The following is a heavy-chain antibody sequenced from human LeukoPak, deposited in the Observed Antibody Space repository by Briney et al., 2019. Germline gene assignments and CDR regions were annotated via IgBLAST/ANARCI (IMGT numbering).Heavy chain of an antibody. J-gene: IGHJ1*01. V-gene: IGHV4-39*01. CDR2: IYYSGST. CDR3: ARPAEATGYAEYFQH. D-gene: IGHD5-12*01. CDR1: GGSISSSSYY. Sequence: SGTLSLTCTVSGGSISSSSYYWGWIRQPPGKGLEWIGSIYYSGSTYYNPSLKSRVTISVDTSKNQFSLKLSSVTAADTAVYYCARPAEATGYAEYFQHWGQGTLVTVSS.